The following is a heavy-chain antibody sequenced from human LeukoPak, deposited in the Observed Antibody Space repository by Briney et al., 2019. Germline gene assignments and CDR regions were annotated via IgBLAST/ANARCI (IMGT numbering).Heavy chain of an antibody. Sequence: GASVKVSCTASGYTFTGYYMHWVRQAPGQGLEWMGWINPNSGGTNYAQKFQGRVTMTRDTSISTAYMELSRLRSDDTAVYYCARRLRFDYYYGMDVWGQGTTVTVSS. CDR1: GYTFTGYY. CDR2: INPNSGGT. J-gene: IGHJ6*02. D-gene: IGHD5-12*01. V-gene: IGHV1-2*02. CDR3: ARRLRFDYYYGMDV.